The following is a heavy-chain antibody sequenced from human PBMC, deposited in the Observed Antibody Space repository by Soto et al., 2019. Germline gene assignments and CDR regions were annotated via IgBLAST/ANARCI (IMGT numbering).Heavy chain of an antibody. CDR3: ARMGVLGSSSPPDMHYYYYYMDV. V-gene: IGHV4-34*01. CDR2: INHSGST. D-gene: IGHD6-6*01. Sequence: PSETLSLTCAVYGGSFSGYYWSWIRQPPGKGLEWIGEINHSGSTNYNPSLKSRVTISVDTSKNQFSLKLSSVTAADTAVYYCARMGVLGSSSPPDMHYYYYYMDVWGKGPTVSVSS. J-gene: IGHJ6*03. CDR1: GGSFSGYY.